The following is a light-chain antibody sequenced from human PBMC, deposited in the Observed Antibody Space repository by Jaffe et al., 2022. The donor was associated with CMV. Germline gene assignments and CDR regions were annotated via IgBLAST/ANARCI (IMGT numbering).Light chain of an antibody. CDR2: NND. CDR3: ATWDDSLHGWV. V-gene: IGLV1-44*01. CDR1: SSNIGGNP. J-gene: IGLJ3*02. Sequence: QSVLTQSPSASVTPGQTVTISCSGSSSNIGGNPVNWYLQLPGTAPRLVIYNNDQRPSGVSARFSGSKSGTSASLAISGLQSEDEADYYCATWDDSLHGWVFGGGTKLTVL.